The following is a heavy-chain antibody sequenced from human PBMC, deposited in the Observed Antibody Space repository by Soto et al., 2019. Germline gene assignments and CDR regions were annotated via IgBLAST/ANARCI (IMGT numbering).Heavy chain of an antibody. J-gene: IGHJ5*02. D-gene: IGHD4-17*01. Sequence: GASVKVSCKASGDRFTDYYMHWVRQAPGQGLEWMGWINPNSGVTKYAQKFQGWVTMTRDTSIRTVYMQLSRLGFDDTAIYYCARVGVRDGDYGVSRFDPWGQGTLVTVSS. CDR3: ARVGVRDGDYGVSRFDP. CDR2: INPNSGVT. CDR1: GDRFTDYY. V-gene: IGHV1-2*04.